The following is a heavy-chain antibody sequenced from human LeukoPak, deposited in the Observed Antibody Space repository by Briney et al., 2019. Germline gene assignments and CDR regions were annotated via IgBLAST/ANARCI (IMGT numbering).Heavy chain of an antibody. CDR2: IYYSGST. CDR3: ARDYSNYRAWFDP. J-gene: IGHJ5*02. V-gene: IGHV4-59*08. CDR1: GGSISSYY. Sequence: PSETLSLTCSVSGGSISSYYWSWIRQPPGKGLECIGYIYYSGSTNYNPSLKSRVTISVDTSKNQFSLKLSSVTAADTAVYYCARDYSNYRAWFDPWGQGTLVTVSS. D-gene: IGHD4-11*01.